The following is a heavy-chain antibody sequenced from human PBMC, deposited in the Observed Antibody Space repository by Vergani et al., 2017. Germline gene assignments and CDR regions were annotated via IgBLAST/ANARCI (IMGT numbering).Heavy chain of an antibody. D-gene: IGHD3-22*01. CDR2: ISWNSGSI. Sequence: EVQLVESGGGLVQPGRSLRLSCAASGFTFDDYAMHWVRQAPGKGLEWVSGISWNSGSIGYADSVKGRFTISRDNAKNSLYLQMNSLRAEDTALYYCAKAREGYYDSSGANAFDIWGQGTMVTVSS. J-gene: IGHJ3*02. V-gene: IGHV3-9*01. CDR1: GFTFDDYA. CDR3: AKAREGYYDSSGANAFDI.